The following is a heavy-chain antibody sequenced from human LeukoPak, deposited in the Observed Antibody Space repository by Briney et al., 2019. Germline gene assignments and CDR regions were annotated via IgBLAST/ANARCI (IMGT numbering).Heavy chain of an antibody. CDR1: GFTFDDYA. J-gene: IGHJ3*02. CDR3: AKDRGGSHSNDAFDI. D-gene: IGHD1-26*01. Sequence: PGRSLRLSCAASGFTFDDYAMHWVRQAPGKGLEWVSGISWNSGSIGYADSVKGRFTISRDNAKNSLYLQMNSLRAEDTALYYCAKDRGGSHSNDAFDIWGQGTMVTVSS. V-gene: IGHV3-9*01. CDR2: ISWNSGSI.